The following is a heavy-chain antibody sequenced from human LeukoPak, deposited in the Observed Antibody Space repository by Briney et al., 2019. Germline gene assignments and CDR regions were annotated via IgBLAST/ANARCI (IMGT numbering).Heavy chain of an antibody. CDR1: GFTFSSYA. Sequence: GGSLRLSCAASGFTFSSYAMSWVRQATGKGREWVSGISNSGGDTYYADSVKGRFTISRDNNKNTLYLQMNSLRAEDTAIYYCAKDAYFSSASWFYYWGQGTLVTVSS. CDR2: ISNSGGDT. D-gene: IGHD6-13*01. J-gene: IGHJ4*02. CDR3: AKDAYFSSASWFYY. V-gene: IGHV3-23*01.